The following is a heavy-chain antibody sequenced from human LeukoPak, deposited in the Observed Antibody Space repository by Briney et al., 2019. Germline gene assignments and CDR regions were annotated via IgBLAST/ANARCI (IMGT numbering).Heavy chain of an antibody. D-gene: IGHD5-18*01. Sequence: PGGSLRLSCAASGFTFSSYSMNWVRQAPGKGLEWVSYISSSSSTIYYADSVKGRFTISRDNAKNSLYLQMNSLRAEDTAVYYCSTRGGYHDLGTMDVWGKGTTVTVSS. CDR1: GFTFSSYS. CDR2: ISSSSSTI. J-gene: IGHJ6*03. V-gene: IGHV3-48*01. CDR3: STRGGYHDLGTMDV.